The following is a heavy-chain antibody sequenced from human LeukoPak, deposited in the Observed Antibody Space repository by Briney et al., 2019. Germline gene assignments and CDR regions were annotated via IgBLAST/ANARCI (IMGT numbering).Heavy chain of an antibody. CDR1: GGTFSSYT. Sequence: GASVKVSCKASGGTFSSYTISWVRQAPGQGLEWMGRIIPILGIANYAQKFQGRVTITADKSTSTAYMELSSLRSEDTAVYYCARVSELELIVDYWGQGTLVTVSS. CDR3: ARVSELELIVDY. J-gene: IGHJ4*02. V-gene: IGHV1-69*02. CDR2: IIPILGIA. D-gene: IGHD1-7*01.